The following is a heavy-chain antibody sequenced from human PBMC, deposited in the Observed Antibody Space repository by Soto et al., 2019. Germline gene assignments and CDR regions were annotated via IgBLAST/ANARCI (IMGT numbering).Heavy chain of an antibody. CDR2: MNPNSGNT. J-gene: IGHJ6*02. CDR3: ARVGTKYYYYGMDV. V-gene: IGHV1-8*01. Sequence: ASVKVSCKASGYTFTSYDINWVRQATGQGLEWMGWMNPNSGNTGYAQKFQGRVTITADESTSTAYMELSSLRSEDTAVYYCARVGTKYYYYGMDVWGQGTTVTVSS. D-gene: IGHD7-27*01. CDR1: GYTFTSYD.